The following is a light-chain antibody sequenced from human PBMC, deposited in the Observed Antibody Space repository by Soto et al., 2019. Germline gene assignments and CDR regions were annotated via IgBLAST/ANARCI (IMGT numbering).Light chain of an antibody. CDR3: QQYSTFWT. Sequence: DIQMSQSPSTLSASVGDRVTITCRASRSLTRWLAWYQQKPGRAPKRLIYETSILQSGVPSRFSGSGCGTDFTLTISGVQPDAIATYYCQQYSTFWTFGQGTRVEVK. CDR1: RSLTRW. V-gene: IGKV1-5*03. CDR2: ETS. J-gene: IGKJ1*01.